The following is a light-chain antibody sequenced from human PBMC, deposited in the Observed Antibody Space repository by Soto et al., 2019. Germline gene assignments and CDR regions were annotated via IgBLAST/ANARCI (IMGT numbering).Light chain of an antibody. J-gene: IGKJ4*01. V-gene: IGKV3-20*01. Sequence: ESVLTQSPGTLSLSPGERATLSCRASQSITSEFLAWYQQKPGQAPRLRIYGASSRATGIPGRFSSSGSGTDFTLSISRLEPKDFAVYYCQHYDRYPPSFGGRTKVEIK. CDR3: QHYDRYPPS. CDR2: GAS. CDR1: QSITSEF.